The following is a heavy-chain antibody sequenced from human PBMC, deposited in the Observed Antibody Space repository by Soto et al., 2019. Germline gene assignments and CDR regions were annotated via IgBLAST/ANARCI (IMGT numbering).Heavy chain of an antibody. Sequence: ASVKVSCKASGYTFTSYSIHWVRQAPGQGLEWMGIINPNGGSKSYAQKLQGRVTMTRDTSTSTVYMELSSLTSEDTAVYYCARGRRGSGVMHARFDPWGQGTLVTVCS. D-gene: IGHD3-16*01. CDR2: INPNGGSK. J-gene: IGHJ5*02. CDR1: GYTFTSYS. V-gene: IGHV1-46*04. CDR3: ARGRRGSGVMHARFDP.